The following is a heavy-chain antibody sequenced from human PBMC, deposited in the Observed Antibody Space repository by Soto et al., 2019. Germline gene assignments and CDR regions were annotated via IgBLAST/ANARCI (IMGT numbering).Heavy chain of an antibody. D-gene: IGHD3-10*01. V-gene: IGHV3-21*01. CDR3: ARDEGGKTGRGHYYYGMDV. Sequence: GGSLRLSCAASGFTFSSYSLNWVRQAPGKGLEWVSSISSSNNYIYYADSVKGRFTITRDNAKNSLYLEMNSLRAVDTAVYYCARDEGGKTGRGHYYYGMDVWGQGTTVTVSS. CDR1: GFTFSSYS. J-gene: IGHJ6*02. CDR2: ISSSNNYI.